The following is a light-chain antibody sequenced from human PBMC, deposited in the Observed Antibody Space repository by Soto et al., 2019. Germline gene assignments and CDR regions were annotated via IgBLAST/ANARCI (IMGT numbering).Light chain of an antibody. CDR2: GAS. CDR1: QSISSTS. Sequence: EIVLTQSPGPLSLSPGERATLSCRASQSISSTSLAWYQQKPGQPPRLLIYGASSRATGIPDRFSGSGSGADFTLTISRLEPEDFAVYYCQQCNDSPLTFGGGTKVEIK. J-gene: IGKJ4*01. V-gene: IGKV3-20*01. CDR3: QQCNDSPLT.